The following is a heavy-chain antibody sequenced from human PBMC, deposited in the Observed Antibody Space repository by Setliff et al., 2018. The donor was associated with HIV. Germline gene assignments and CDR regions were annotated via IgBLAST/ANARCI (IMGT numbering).Heavy chain of an antibody. CDR3: ARECCKTTVTAFDY. V-gene: IGHV4-38-2*02. CDR1: GYSISSGFY. D-gene: IGHD4-4*01. Sequence: PSETLSLTCTVSGYSISSGFYWGWIRQPPGKGLEWIGSIYHSGNTYYIPSLQSRVTISVDTSKNQFSLKLNSVTAADTAVYYCARECCKTTVTAFDYWGQGTLVTVSS. J-gene: IGHJ4*02. CDR2: IYHSGNT.